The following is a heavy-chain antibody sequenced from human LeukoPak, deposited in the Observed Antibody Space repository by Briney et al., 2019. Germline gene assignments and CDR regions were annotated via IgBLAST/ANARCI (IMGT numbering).Heavy chain of an antibody. V-gene: IGHV4-61*02. CDR3: AREGYSYGWHPNYYYYMDV. CDR1: GGSISSGSYY. CDR2: IYTSGST. D-gene: IGHD5-18*01. J-gene: IGHJ6*03. Sequence: SETLSLTCTVSGGSISSGSYYWSWIRQPAGKGLEWIGRIYTSGSTNYNPSLKSRVTISVDTSKNQFSLKLSSVTAADTAVYYCAREGYSYGWHPNYYYYMDVWGKGTTVTISS.